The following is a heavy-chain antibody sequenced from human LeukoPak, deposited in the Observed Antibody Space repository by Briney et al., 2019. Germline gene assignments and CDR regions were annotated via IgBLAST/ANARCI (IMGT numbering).Heavy chain of an antibody. CDR2: IYLDGRT. CDR1: GGSLTDSSFF. D-gene: IGHD1-26*01. J-gene: IGHJ6*03. Sequence: PSETLSLTSTVSGGSLTDSSFFWGWIRQSPGAGLEWIGKIYLDGRTNYDPSLRNRVTISVDTSKNQFSLRLTSVTAADRAVYYCVRLGGSYFRHGYYFYYMDVWGKGTTVTVSS. CDR3: VRLGGSYFRHGYYFYYMDV. V-gene: IGHV4-39*01.